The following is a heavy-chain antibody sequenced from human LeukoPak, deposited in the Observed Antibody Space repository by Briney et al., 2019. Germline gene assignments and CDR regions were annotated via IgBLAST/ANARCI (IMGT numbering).Heavy chain of an antibody. D-gene: IGHD6-19*01. Sequence: GEPLKISCKGSGYRFTSYWIGWVRQMPGKGLEWMGIIYPGDSDTRYSPSFQGQVTISADKSISTAYLQWSSLKASDTAMYYCARRRRYSSGWSDYWGQGTLVTVSS. CDR1: GYRFTSYW. J-gene: IGHJ4*02. V-gene: IGHV5-51*01. CDR2: IYPGDSDT. CDR3: ARRRRYSSGWSDY.